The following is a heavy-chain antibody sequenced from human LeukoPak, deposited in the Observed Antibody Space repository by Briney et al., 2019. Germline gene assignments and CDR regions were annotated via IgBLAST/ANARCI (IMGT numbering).Heavy chain of an antibody. CDR1: GFTVSSNY. CDR2: IYSGGST. J-gene: IGHJ5*02. Sequence: GGSLRLSCAASGFTVSSNYMSWVRQAPGTGLEWVSVIYSGGSTYYADSVKGRFTISRDNAKNSLYLQMNSLRAEDTAVYCCAREADYGGNIFFAQHAWGQGTLVTVSS. D-gene: IGHD4-23*01. CDR3: AREADYGGNIFFAQHA. V-gene: IGHV3-53*01.